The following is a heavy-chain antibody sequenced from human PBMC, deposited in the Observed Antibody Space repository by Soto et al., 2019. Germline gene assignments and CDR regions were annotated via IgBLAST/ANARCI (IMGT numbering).Heavy chain of an antibody. V-gene: IGHV1-18*04. D-gene: IGHD2-2*01. Sequence: ASVKVSCKASGYTFTSYGISWVRQAPGQGLEWMGWISAYNGNTNYAQKLQGRVTMTTDTSTSTAYMELRSLRSDDTAVYYYARDSLYCSSTSCYPPRNYYYYYGMDVWGKGTTVTVAS. CDR3: ARDSLYCSSTSCYPPRNYYYYYGMDV. J-gene: IGHJ6*04. CDR1: GYTFTSYG. CDR2: ISAYNGNT.